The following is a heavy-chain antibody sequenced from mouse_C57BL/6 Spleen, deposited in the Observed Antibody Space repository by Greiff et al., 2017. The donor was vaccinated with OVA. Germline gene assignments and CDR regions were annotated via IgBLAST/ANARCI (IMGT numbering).Heavy chain of an antibody. J-gene: IGHJ3*01. Sequence: VQLQQSGAELVRPGASVTLSCKASGYTFTDYEMHWVKQTPVHGLEWIGAIDPETGGTAYNQKFKGKAILTADKSSSTAYMELRSLTSEDSAVDYCTRGEPFAYWGQGTLLTVSA. CDR1: GYTFTDYE. V-gene: IGHV1-15*01. CDR2: IDPETGGT. CDR3: TRGEPFAY.